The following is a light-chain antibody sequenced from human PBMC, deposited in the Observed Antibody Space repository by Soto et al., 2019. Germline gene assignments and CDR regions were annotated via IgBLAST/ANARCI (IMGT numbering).Light chain of an antibody. J-gene: IGKJ1*01. CDR2: AAY. V-gene: IGKV1-9*01. CDR1: QDIRSY. Sequence: DLQLTQAPSFLSSSSGDTVTITCRGSQDIRSYLAWYQQKAGRAPKLLIYAAYTLQSEVPSRFRGSGSGTDFTLTISCLQSEDFATYYCQQYYSYPPGTCGQGTKVDIK. CDR3: QQYYSYPPGT.